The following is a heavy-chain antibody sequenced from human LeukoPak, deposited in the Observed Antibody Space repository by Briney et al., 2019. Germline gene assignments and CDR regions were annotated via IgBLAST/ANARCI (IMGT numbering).Heavy chain of an antibody. D-gene: IGHD4-17*01. CDR3: ARDVSSRDYVYYFDY. J-gene: IGHJ4*02. V-gene: IGHV4-59*01. Sequence: SETLSLTCTVSGGSISSYYWSWIRQPPGKGLEWICYIYYSGSTNYNPSLKSRVTISVDTSKNQFSLKLSSVTAADTAVYYCARDVSSRDYVYYFDYWGQGTLVTVSS. CDR2: IYYSGST. CDR1: GGSISSYY.